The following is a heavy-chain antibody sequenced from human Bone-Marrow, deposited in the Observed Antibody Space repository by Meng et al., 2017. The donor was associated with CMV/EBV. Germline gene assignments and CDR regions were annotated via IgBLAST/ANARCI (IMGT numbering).Heavy chain of an antibody. Sequence: ASVKVSCKVSGYTLTELSMHWVRQAPGKGLEWMGGFDPEDGETIYAQKFQGRVTMTEDTSTDTAYMELSSLRSEDTAVYYCATDIVVVPAVRKSAFDIWGQGTMVTVSS. D-gene: IGHD2-2*01. J-gene: IGHJ3*02. CDR3: ATDIVVVPAVRKSAFDI. CDR1: GYTLTELS. V-gene: IGHV1-24*01. CDR2: FDPEDGET.